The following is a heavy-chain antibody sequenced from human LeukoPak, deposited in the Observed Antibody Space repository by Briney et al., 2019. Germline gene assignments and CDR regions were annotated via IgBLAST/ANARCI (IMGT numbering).Heavy chain of an antibody. V-gene: IGHV4-31*03. CDR3: ARAQLNYYDSSGYYYFDY. J-gene: IGHJ4*02. Sequence: ASETLSVTCTVSGGSISSGGYYWSWIRQHPGKGLEWIGYIYYSGSTYYNPSLKSRVTMSVDTSKNQFSLKLSSVTAADTAVYYCARAQLNYYDSSGYYYFDYWGQGTLVTVSS. D-gene: IGHD3-22*01. CDR2: IYYSGST. CDR1: GGSISSGGYY.